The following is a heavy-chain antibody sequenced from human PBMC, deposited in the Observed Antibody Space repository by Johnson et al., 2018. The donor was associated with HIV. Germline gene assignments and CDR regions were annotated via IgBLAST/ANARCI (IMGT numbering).Heavy chain of an antibody. V-gene: IGHV3-30-3*01. CDR2: ISYDGSNK. CDR3: AAPSLGGATFDAFDI. Sequence: QVHLVESGGGVVQPGRSLRLSCAASGFTFSSYAMHWVRQAPGKGLEWVAVISYDGSNKYYADSVKGRSTISRDNSKNTLYLQMNSLRAEDTAVYYCAAPSLGGATFDAFDIWGQGTMVTVSS. CDR1: GFTFSSYA. J-gene: IGHJ3*02. D-gene: IGHD1-26*01.